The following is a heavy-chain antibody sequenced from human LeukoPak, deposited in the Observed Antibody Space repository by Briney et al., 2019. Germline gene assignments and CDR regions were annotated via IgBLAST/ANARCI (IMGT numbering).Heavy chain of an antibody. CDR3: ARYGSGSSTTMNLNWFDP. CDR2: INHSGST. V-gene: IGHV4-34*01. J-gene: IGHJ5*02. Sequence: SETLSLTCAVYGGSFSGYYWSWIRQPPGKGLEWIGEINHSGSTNYNPSLKSRVTISVDTSKNQFPLKLSSVTAADTAVYYCARYGSGSSTTMNLNWFDPWGQGTLVTVSS. CDR1: GGSFSGYY. D-gene: IGHD3-10*01.